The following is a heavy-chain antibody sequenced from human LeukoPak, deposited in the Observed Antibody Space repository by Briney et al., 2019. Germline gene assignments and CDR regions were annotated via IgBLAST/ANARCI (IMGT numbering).Heavy chain of an antibody. Sequence: SQTLSLTCIVSGGSISSGGYYWSWIRQPPGKGLEWIGYIYHSGSTNYNPSLKSRAILSVDRSKSQFSLKLSSVTAADTAVYYCARYDSTTKWFDPWGQGTLVSVSS. CDR2: IYHSGST. J-gene: IGHJ5*02. CDR3: ARYDSTTKWFDP. CDR1: GGSISSGGYY. D-gene: IGHD4-11*01. V-gene: IGHV4-30-2*01.